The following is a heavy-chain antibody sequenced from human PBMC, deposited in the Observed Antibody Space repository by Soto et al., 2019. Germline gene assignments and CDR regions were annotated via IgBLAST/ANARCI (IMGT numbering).Heavy chain of an antibody. Sequence: QVQMVESGGGVVQPGRSLRPSCAASGFTFTTYAMHWVRQAPGKGLECVAAISYDRNSKYYADSVKGRFTISRDNSKTSRYLQMISLRQENTAVYYCAKGTVDTDMVHDGGYYFYYGMNVLGQGTTVTVSS. CDR2: ISYDRNSK. V-gene: IGHV3-30*18. CDR1: GFTFTTYA. D-gene: IGHD5-18*01. J-gene: IGHJ6*02. CDR3: AKGTVDTDMVHDGGYYFYYGMNV.